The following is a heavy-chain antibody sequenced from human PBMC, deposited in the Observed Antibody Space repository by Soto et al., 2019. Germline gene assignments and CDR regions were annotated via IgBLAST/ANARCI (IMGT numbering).Heavy chain of an antibody. CDR2: INPNSGGT. V-gene: IGHV1-2*04. CDR1: GYTFTGYY. D-gene: IGHD2-2*01. CDR3: ARTARYCSSTSCLFDY. Sequence: ASVKVSCKASGYTFTGYYMHWVRQAPGQGLEWMGWINPNSGGTNYAQKFQGWVTMTRDTSISTAYMELSRLRYDDTAVYYCARTARYCSSTSCLFDYWGQGTLVTVSS. J-gene: IGHJ4*02.